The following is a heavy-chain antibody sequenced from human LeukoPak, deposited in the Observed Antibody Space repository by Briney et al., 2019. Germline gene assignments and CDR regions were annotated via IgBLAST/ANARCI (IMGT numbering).Heavy chain of an antibody. CDR1: GFTFSSYA. CDR3: ANEPWSGP. Sequence: GGSLRLSRTASGFTFSSYAMSWVRQAPGKGLEWVSAVSHSGDNTYYADSVKGRFTISRDNSKNTLYLQMNSLRAEDTAVYYCANEPWSGPWGQGTLVSVSS. J-gene: IGHJ5*02. CDR2: VSHSGDNT. V-gene: IGHV3-23*01. D-gene: IGHD1-26*01.